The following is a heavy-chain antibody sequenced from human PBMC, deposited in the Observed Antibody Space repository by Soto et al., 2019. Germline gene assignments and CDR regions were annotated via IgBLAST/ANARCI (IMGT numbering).Heavy chain of an antibody. J-gene: IGHJ6*02. CDR1: GYTLTELS. Sequence: ASVKVSCKVSGYTLTELSMHWVRQAPGKGLEWMGGFDPEDGETIYAQKFQGRVTMTEDTSTDTAYMELSSLRSEDMAVYYCATDSRGLLVGANYGMDVWGQGTTVTVSS. D-gene: IGHD1-26*01. V-gene: IGHV1-24*01. CDR2: FDPEDGET. CDR3: ATDSRGLLVGANYGMDV.